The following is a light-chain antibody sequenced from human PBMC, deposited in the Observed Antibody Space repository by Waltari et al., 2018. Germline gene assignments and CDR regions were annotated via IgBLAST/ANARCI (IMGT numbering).Light chain of an antibody. CDR2: DVS. Sequence: SALTQPASVSGSPGQSITISCTGTSSDVGGYNYLSWYQQHPGKAPKVMIYDVSKRPAGVSSRFSGSKSGNTASLTISGLQTEDEADYYCSSYTSSSALVFGGGTKLTVL. V-gene: IGLV2-14*01. CDR3: SSYTSSSALV. CDR1: SSDVGGYNY. J-gene: IGLJ2*01.